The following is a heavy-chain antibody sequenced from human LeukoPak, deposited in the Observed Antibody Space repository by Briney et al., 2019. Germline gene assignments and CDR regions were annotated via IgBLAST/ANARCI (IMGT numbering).Heavy chain of an antibody. Sequence: SETLSLTCTVSGGSIISTHTYWGWIRQPPGKGLEWIGCMSYGGNSFSTPSLKIRVPISLDASRSQFSLKLDSVTATDTAVYHCARLPTGYPNWFDAWGQGTLVTVSS. CDR1: GGSIISTHTY. V-gene: IGHV4-39*01. J-gene: IGHJ5*02. D-gene: IGHD3-9*01. CDR3: ARLPTGYPNWFDA. CDR2: MSYGGNS.